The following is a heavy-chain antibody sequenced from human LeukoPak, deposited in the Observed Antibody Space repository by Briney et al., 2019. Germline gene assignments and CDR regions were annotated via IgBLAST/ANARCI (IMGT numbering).Heavy chain of an antibody. D-gene: IGHD6-13*01. Sequence: GGSLRLSCAASGFSFSSYAMSWVRQAPGKGLEWVSLISGSGGTTYYADSVRGRFTISRDNSKNTLYLQMNSLRAEDTAVYYCAKEVVKYSSSWYHTDYWGQGTLVTVSS. V-gene: IGHV3-23*01. CDR3: AKEVVKYSSSWYHTDY. J-gene: IGHJ4*02. CDR1: GFSFSSYA. CDR2: ISGSGGTT.